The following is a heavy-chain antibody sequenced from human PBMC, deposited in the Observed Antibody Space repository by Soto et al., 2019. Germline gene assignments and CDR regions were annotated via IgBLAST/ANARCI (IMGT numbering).Heavy chain of an antibody. Sequence: GASVKVSCKASGYTFTSYDINWVRQATGQGLEWMGWMNPNSGNTGYAQKFQGRVTMTRNTSISTAYMELSSLRSEDTAVYYCAKANPGFSGYYDFWSGSSLGYYYMVFWGKGTTVTVS. J-gene: IGHJ6*03. CDR2: MNPNSGNT. V-gene: IGHV1-8*01. CDR3: AKANPGFSGYYDFWSGSSLGYYYMVF. D-gene: IGHD3-3*01. CDR1: GYTFTSYD.